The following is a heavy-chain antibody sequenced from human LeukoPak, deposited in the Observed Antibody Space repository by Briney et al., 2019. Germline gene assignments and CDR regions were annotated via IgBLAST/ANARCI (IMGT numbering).Heavy chain of an antibody. V-gene: IGHV4-59*08. CDR3: ARHGSSDRGVDHYWFDS. CDR2: IYYSGST. D-gene: IGHD3-10*01. CDR1: GDSMNNYY. Sequence: PSETLSLTCSVSGDSMNNYYWSWIRQPPGKRLEWIGFIYYSGSTNYNPSLQSRVTISVDTSKNQFSLKLTSVTAADTAVYYCARHGSSDRGVDHYWFDSWGQGTLVTVSS. J-gene: IGHJ5*01.